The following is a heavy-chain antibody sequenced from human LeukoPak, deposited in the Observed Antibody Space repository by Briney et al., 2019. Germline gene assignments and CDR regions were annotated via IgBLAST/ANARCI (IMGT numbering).Heavy chain of an antibody. Sequence: SETLSLTCTVSGGSISSYYWSWIRQPPGKGLEWIGYIYYSGSTNYNPSLKSRVTISVDTSKNQFSLKLSSVTAADTAVYYCARAMGFYDILTGPYYMDVWGKGTTVTISS. J-gene: IGHJ6*03. CDR2: IYYSGST. D-gene: IGHD3-9*01. CDR3: ARAMGFYDILTGPYYMDV. CDR1: GGSISSYY. V-gene: IGHV4-59*01.